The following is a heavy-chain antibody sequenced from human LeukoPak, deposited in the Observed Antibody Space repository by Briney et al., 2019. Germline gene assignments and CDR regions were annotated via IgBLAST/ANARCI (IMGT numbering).Heavy chain of an antibody. CDR2: IRYDGSNK. V-gene: IGHV3-30*02. D-gene: IGHD3-22*01. J-gene: IGHJ6*03. CDR1: GFTFRTYW. Sequence: GGSLRLSCEGSGFTFRTYWMSWVRQAPGKGLEWVAFIRYDGSNKYYADSVEGRFTISRDNSKNTLYLQMNSLRAEDTAVYYCAKPSYYDSSGYYLPYYYYYYMDVWGKGTTVTISS. CDR3: AKPSYYDSSGYYLPYYYYYYMDV.